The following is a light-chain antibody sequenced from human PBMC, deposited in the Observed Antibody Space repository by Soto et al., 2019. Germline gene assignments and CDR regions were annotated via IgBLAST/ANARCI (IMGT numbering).Light chain of an antibody. CDR2: GAS. CDR1: QSVSASY. J-gene: IGKJ4*01. CDR3: QQYGSSPLT. V-gene: IGKV3-20*01. Sequence: EIVLTQSPDTLSLSPGERATLSCRASQSVSASYLAWYQHKPGQAPRLLMYGASRRATGIPDRFSGSGSGTDFTLTISRLEPEDFVMYFCQQYGSSPLTFGGGTKVEI.